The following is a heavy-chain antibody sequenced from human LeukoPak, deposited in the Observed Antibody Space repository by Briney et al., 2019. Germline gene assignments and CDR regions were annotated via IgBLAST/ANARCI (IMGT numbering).Heavy chain of an antibody. J-gene: IGHJ5*02. CDR1: GFTFSRYW. D-gene: IGHD2-15*01. Sequence: PGGSLRLSCADSGFTFSRYWMHWVRQTPGKGLVWVSCISADGSVTRYADSVKGRFTISRDNTKSTLYLQMHSLRAEDTAVYYCATAGGAGSRMGLDPWGQGTLVTVSS. CDR3: ATAGGAGSRMGLDP. V-gene: IGHV3-74*01. CDR2: ISADGSVT.